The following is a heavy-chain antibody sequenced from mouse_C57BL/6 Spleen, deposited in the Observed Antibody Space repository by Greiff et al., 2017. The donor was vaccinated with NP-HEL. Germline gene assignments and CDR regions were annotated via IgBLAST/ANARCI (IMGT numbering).Heavy chain of an antibody. V-gene: IGHV1-69*01. D-gene: IGHD1-1*01. CDR2: IDPSDSYT. J-gene: IGHJ4*01. CDR3: ARSPNYYGSSYAAMDY. Sequence: QVQLQQPGAELVMPGASVKLSCKASGYTFTSYWMHWVKQRPGQGLEWIGEIDPSDSYTNYNQKFKGKSTLTVDKSSSTAYMQLSSLTSEDSAVYYCARSPNYYGSSYAAMDYWGQGTSVTVSS. CDR1: GYTFTSYW.